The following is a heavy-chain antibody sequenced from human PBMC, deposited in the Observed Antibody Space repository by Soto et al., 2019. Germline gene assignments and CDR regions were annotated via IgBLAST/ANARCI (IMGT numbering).Heavy chain of an antibody. D-gene: IGHD2-2*01. J-gene: IGHJ5*02. Sequence: GGSLRLSCAASGFTFSSYAMSWVRQAPGKGLEWVSAISGSGGSTYYADSVKGRFTISRDNSKNTLYLQMNSLRAEDTAVYYCARDADETIVVVPAAIPWFDPWGQGTLVTVSS. CDR1: GFTFSSYA. V-gene: IGHV3-23*01. CDR3: ARDADETIVVVPAAIPWFDP. CDR2: ISGSGGST.